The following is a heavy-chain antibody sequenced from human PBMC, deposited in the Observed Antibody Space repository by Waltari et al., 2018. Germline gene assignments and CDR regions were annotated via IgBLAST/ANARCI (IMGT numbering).Heavy chain of an antibody. CDR1: GGSFSGYY. J-gene: IGHJ5*02. Sequence: QVQLQQWGAGLLKPSETLSLTCAVYGGSFSGYYWRWIRQPPGKGLEWIGEINHSGSTNYNPSLKSRVTISVDTSKNQFSLKLSSVTAADTAVYYCARGHVLRYFDWLPQSNWFDPWGQGTLVTVSS. CDR3: ARGHVLRYFDWLPQSNWFDP. CDR2: INHSGST. V-gene: IGHV4-34*01. D-gene: IGHD3-9*01.